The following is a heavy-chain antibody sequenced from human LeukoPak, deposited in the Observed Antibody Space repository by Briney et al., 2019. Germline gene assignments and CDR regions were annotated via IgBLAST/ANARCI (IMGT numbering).Heavy chain of an antibody. V-gene: IGHV3-23*01. J-gene: IGHJ3*02. CDR1: GFTFSSYA. CDR3: AKIYDYIWGSYRYTESFAFDI. D-gene: IGHD3-16*02. CDR2: ISGSGGST. Sequence: PGGSLRLSCAASGFTFSSYAMSWVRQAPGKGLEWVSAISGSGGSTYYADSVKGRFTISRDNSKNTLYLQMNSLRAEDTAVYYCAKIYDYIWGSYRYTESFAFDIWGQGTMVTVSS.